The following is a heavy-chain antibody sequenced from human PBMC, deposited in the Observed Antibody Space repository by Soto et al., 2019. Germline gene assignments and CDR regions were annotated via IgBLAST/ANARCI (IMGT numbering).Heavy chain of an antibody. J-gene: IGHJ5*02. CDR3: ARVPVFWSGYTKPRFDP. CDR1: GVPFCGSG. D-gene: IGHD3-3*01. CDR2: IKQDGSEK. V-gene: IGHV3-7*05. Sequence: HPGGSPRLSCAASGVPFCGSGMRWVRQASGKGLEWVANIKQDGSEKYYVDSVKGRFTISRDNAKNSLYLQMNSLRAEDTAVYYCARVPVFWSGYTKPRFDPWGQGTLVTVSS.